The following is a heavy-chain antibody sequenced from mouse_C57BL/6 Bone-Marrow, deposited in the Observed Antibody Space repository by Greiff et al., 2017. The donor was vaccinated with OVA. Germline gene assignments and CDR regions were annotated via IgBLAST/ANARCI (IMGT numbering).Heavy chain of an antibody. Sequence: VQLKESGGGLVKPGGSLKLSCAASGFTFSSYALSWVRQTPEKRLEWVATISDGGSYTYYPDNVKGRFTISRDNAKNNLYLQMSHLKAEDTARYYCADYDAWFAYWGQGTLVTVSA. CDR1: GFTFSSYA. CDR3: ADYDAWFAY. J-gene: IGHJ3*01. CDR2: ISDGGSYT. V-gene: IGHV5-4*01. D-gene: IGHD2-4*01.